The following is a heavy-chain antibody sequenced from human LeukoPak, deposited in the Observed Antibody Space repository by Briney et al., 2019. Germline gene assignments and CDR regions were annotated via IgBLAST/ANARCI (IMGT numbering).Heavy chain of an antibody. CDR1: GYSFTSHW. Sequence: GESLKISCKGSGYSFTSHWIGWVRQMPGKGLELMGIIHPPDSNTRYSPSFQGQVTISVDKSISTAYLQWSSLKASDSAMYYCAKQGGDSSSGNWQTLDNWGQGILVIVSS. CDR3: AKQGGDSSSGNWQTLDN. V-gene: IGHV5-51*01. D-gene: IGHD6-19*01. CDR2: IHPPDSNT. J-gene: IGHJ4*02.